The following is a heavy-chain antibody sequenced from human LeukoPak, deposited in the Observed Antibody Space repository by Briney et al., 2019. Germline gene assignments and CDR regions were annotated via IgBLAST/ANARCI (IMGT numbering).Heavy chain of an antibody. J-gene: IGHJ4*02. V-gene: IGHV4-34*01. D-gene: IGHD1-26*01. CDR1: GGSFSGYY. Sequence: SETLSLTCAVYGGSFSGYYWSWIRQPPGKGLEWIGEINHSGSTNYSPSLKSRVTISVDTSKNQFSLKLSSVTAADTAVYYCARGWELLRPFDYWGQGTLVTVSS. CDR3: ARGWELLRPFDY. CDR2: INHSGST.